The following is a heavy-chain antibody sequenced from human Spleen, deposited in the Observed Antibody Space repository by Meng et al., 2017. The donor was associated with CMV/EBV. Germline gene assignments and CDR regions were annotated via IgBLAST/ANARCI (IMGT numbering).Heavy chain of an antibody. J-gene: IGHJ4*02. Sequence: QITLKESGPTLVQPPQTLTLTFPFSGFSLSTSGVGVGWIRQPPGKALEWLALIYWDDDKRYSPSLKTRVTIIKDTYKNQVVLTMTNMDPVDTATYYCARDSLLSAYRGFDSWGQGTLVTVAS. CDR2: IYWDDDK. V-gene: IGHV2-5*02. CDR3: ARDSLLSAYRGFDS. D-gene: IGHD2-15*01. CDR1: GFSLSTSGVG.